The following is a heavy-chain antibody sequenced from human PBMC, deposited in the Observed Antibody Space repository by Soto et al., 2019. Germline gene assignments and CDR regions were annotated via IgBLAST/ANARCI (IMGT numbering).Heavy chain of an antibody. Sequence: TGGSLRLSCAASGFTFSSYGMHWVRQAPGKGLEWVAVIWYDGSNKYYADSVKGRFTISRDNSKNTLYLQMNSLRTEDTAVYYCARRGRKYYDSSGYYYYGMDVWGQGTTVTVSS. CDR1: GFTFSSYG. D-gene: IGHD3-22*01. CDR2: IWYDGSNK. V-gene: IGHV3-33*01. J-gene: IGHJ6*02. CDR3: ARRGRKYYDSSGYYYYGMDV.